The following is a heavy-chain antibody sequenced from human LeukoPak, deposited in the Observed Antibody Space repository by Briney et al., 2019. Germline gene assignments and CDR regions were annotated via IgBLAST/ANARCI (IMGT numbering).Heavy chain of an antibody. CDR2: IYYSGST. D-gene: IGHD3-9*01. J-gene: IGHJ4*02. Sequence: SETLSLTCTVSGGSISSYYWSWIRQPPGKGLEWIGYIYYSGSTNYNPSLKSRVTISVDTSKNQFSLKLSSVTAADTAVYYCARGGGGNSDFLTTYTGASLSFDYWGQGALVTVSS. CDR1: GGSISSYY. V-gene: IGHV4-59*12. CDR3: ARGGGGNSDFLTTYTGASLSFDY.